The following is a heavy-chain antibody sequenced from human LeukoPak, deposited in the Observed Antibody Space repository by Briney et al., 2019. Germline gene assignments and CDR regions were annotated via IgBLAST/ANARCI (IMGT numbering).Heavy chain of an antibody. CDR3: AKMGLWVTADAFDI. CDR1: GFTFSSYS. D-gene: IGHD2-21*02. V-gene: IGHV3-21*04. Sequence: GGSMRLSCAASGFTFSSYSMNWVRQAPGKGLEWVSSISSSSSYIYYADSVKGRFTISRDNSKNTLYLQMNSLRAEDTAVYYCAKMGLWVTADAFDIWGQGTMVTVSS. CDR2: ISSSSSYI. J-gene: IGHJ3*02.